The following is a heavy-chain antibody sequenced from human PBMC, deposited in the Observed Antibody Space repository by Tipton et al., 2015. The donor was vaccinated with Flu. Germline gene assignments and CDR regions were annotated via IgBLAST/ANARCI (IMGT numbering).Heavy chain of an antibody. CDR1: GDSISSDFY. J-gene: IGHJ3*01. CDR3: GGPSTQDYFDSSITTDAFDV. D-gene: IGHD3-22*01. Sequence: TLSLTCAVSGDSISSDFYWAWIRQPAGEGLEWIGRIYTNANTNYKASLKSRVTISVDTAKNQFSQRLSSVTAADTAVYYCGGPSTQDYFDSSITTDAFDVWGQGIMVTVSS. CDR2: IYTNANT. V-gene: IGHV4-61*02.